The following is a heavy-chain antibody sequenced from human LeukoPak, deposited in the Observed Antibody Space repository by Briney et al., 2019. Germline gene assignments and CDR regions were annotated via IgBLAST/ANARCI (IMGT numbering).Heavy chain of an antibody. CDR1: GFTFSDYH. CDR3: ARDFHYDSSPFDY. V-gene: IGHV3-11*01. D-gene: IGHD3-22*01. Sequence: PGGSLRLSCAASGFTFSDYHMSWIRQAPGKGLEWVSYISSSGSTIYYADSVKGRFTISRDNAKNSLYLQMNSLRAEDTAVYYCARDFHYDSSPFDYWGQGTLVTVSS. CDR2: ISSSGSTI. J-gene: IGHJ4*02.